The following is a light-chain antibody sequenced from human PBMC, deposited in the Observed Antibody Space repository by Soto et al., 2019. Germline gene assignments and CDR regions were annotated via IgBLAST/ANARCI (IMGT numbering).Light chain of an antibody. J-gene: IGLJ1*01. CDR3: SSHTSGSTRV. CDR1: SSDVGGYDY. V-gene: IGLV2-14*01. Sequence: QAVVTQPASVSGSPGQSIAISCTGTSSDVGGYDYVSWYQQQQDKAPKLMIYEVTQRPSGVSNRFSGSKSGNTASLTISGLQAEDEADYYCSSHTSGSTRVFGTGTKVTVL. CDR2: EVT.